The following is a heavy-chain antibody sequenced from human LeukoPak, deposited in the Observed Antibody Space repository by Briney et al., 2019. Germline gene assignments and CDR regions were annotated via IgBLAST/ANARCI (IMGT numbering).Heavy chain of an antibody. D-gene: IGHD6-13*01. CDR2: INHSGST. V-gene: IGHV4-34*01. Sequence: PSETLSLTCAVYGGSFSGYYWSWIHQPPGKGLEWIGEINHSGSTNYNPSLKSRVTISVDTSKNQFSLKLSSVTAADTAVYYCASLSSSWYYVDYYYYYMDVWGKGTTVTVSS. CDR1: GGSFSGYY. CDR3: ASLSSSWYYVDYYYYYMDV. J-gene: IGHJ6*03.